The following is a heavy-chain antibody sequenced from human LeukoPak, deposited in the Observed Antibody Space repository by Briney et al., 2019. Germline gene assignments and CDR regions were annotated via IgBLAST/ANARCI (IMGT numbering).Heavy chain of an antibody. CDR1: GFTFDDYG. J-gene: IGHJ4*02. D-gene: IGHD6-13*01. V-gene: IGHV3-74*01. CDR3: ARGGISTWSKPYYFDY. CDR2: INSDGRS. Sequence: GGSLRLSCAASGFTFDDYGMSWVRQAPGKGLVCVSRINSDGRSSYADSVKGRFTISRDNAKNTVYLEINSLRVEDTAIYYCARGGISTWSKPYYFDYCGQGTLVAVSS.